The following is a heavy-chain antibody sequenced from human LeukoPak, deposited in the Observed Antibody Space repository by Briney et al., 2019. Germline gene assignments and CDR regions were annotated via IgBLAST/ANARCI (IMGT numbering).Heavy chain of an antibody. Sequence: ASVTVSCKASGYTFTSYGISWVRQAPGQGLEWMGWISAYNGNTNYAQKLQGRVTMTTDTSTSTAYMELRSLRSDDTAVYYCARGEIGYCSGGSCAPYNNWGQGTLVTVSS. CDR2: ISAYNGNT. V-gene: IGHV1-18*01. J-gene: IGHJ4*02. CDR1: GYTFTSYG. D-gene: IGHD2-15*01. CDR3: ARGEIGYCSGGSCAPYNN.